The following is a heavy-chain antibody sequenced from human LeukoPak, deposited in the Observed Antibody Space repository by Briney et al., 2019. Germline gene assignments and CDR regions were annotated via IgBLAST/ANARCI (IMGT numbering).Heavy chain of an antibody. CDR2: IYHSGST. D-gene: IGHD1-14*01. V-gene: IGHV4-38-2*01. CDR3: ARGAGHRRIRGSNWFDP. Sequence: PSETLSLTCAVSGYSISSGYYWGWIRQPPGKGLEWIGSIYHSGSTYYNPSLKSRVTISVDTSKNQFSLKLSSVTAADTAVYYCARGAGHRRIRGSNWFDPWGQGTLVTVSS. J-gene: IGHJ5*02. CDR1: GYSISSGYY.